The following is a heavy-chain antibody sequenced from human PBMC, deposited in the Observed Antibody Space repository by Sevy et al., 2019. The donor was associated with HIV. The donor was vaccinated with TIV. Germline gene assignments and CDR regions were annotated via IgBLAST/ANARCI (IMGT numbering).Heavy chain of an antibody. Sequence: GGSLRLSCAASGFSFSNYAMSWVRQGPGMGLEWVAAISGSGISTYYADSVKGRFTISRDNSKKTLHLQMKSLRVEDTAVYYCAKVKIAVVAGAGDFDYWGQGTLVTVSS. CDR2: ISGSGIST. V-gene: IGHV3-23*01. CDR3: AKVKIAVVAGAGDFDY. D-gene: IGHD6-19*01. J-gene: IGHJ4*02. CDR1: GFSFSNYA.